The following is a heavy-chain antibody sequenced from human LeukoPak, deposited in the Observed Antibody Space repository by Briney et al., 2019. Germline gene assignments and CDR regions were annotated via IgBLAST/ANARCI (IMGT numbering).Heavy chain of an antibody. J-gene: IGHJ4*02. D-gene: IGHD2-8*02. CDR1: AFTFSSYR. CDR3: ATYRQVLLPFES. Sequence: AGFLSFSCVASAFTFSSYRMHWLRHAPGKGLEWVSSIFPSGGEIHYADSVRGRFTISRDNSKRTLSLQMNSLRAEDTAIYYCATYRQVLLPFESWGQGTLVTVSS. CDR2: IFPSGGEI. V-gene: IGHV3-23*01.